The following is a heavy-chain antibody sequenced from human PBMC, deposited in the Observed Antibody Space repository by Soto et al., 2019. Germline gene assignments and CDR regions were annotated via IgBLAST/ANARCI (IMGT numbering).Heavy chain of an antibody. V-gene: IGHV4-59*01. D-gene: IGHD6-13*01. CDR3: ARTVSAAGTLFPDY. CDR1: GGSISSYY. J-gene: IGHJ4*02. Sequence: TLSLTCTVSGGSISSYYWSWIRQPPGKGLEWIGYIYYSGSTNYNPSLKSRVTISVDTSKNQLSLKLSSVTAADTAVYYCARTVSAAGTLFPDYWGQGTLLTVSS. CDR2: IYYSGST.